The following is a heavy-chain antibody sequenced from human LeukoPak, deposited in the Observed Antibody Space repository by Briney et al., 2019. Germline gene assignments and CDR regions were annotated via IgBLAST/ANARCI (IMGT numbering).Heavy chain of an antibody. Sequence: SETLSLTCVVSGGSISSYYWSWIRQPPGKGLEWIGYIYHSGSTNYNPSLKSRVTISVDTSKNQFSLKMSSVTAADTAVYYCASSMITWGGVISNWFDPWGQGTLVTVSS. J-gene: IGHJ5*02. V-gene: IGHV4-59*08. D-gene: IGHD3-16*01. CDR3: ASSMITWGGVISNWFDP. CDR2: IYHSGST. CDR1: GGSISSYY.